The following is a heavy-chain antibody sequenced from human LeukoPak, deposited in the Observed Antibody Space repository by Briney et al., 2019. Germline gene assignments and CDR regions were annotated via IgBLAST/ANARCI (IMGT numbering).Heavy chain of an antibody. CDR2: ISRSGSTI. D-gene: IGHD6-19*01. V-gene: IGHV3-11*01. CDR1: GFTFSDYY. J-gene: IGHJ4*02. CDR3: ARGDQGYSSHFEY. Sequence: GGSLRLSCAASGFTFSDYYMSLIRQAPGKGLEWGSYISRSGSTIYYAYSVKGRFTISSDNAKKSLYLQMNSLRAEDTAVYSCARGDQGYSSHFEYWGQGTLVPVSS.